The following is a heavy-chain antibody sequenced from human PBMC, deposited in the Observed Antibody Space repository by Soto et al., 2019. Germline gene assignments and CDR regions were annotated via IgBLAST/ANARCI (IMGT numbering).Heavy chain of an antibody. V-gene: IGHV1-69*13. J-gene: IGHJ6*02. D-gene: IGHD3-10*01. Sequence: SVKVSCKASGYTFTGYYMHWVRQAPGQGLEWMGGIIPIFGTANYAQKFQGRVTITADESTSTAYMELSSLRSEDTAVYYCARSGSGSYGMDVWGQGTTVTVSS. CDR3: ARSGSGSYGMDV. CDR1: GYTFTGYY. CDR2: IIPIFGTA.